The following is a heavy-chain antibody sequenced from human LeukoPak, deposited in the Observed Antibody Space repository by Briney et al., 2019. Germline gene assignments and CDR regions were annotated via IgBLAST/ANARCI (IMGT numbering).Heavy chain of an antibody. D-gene: IGHD1-26*01. J-gene: IGHJ3*02. CDR2: ISSSSSYI. CDR1: GFTFSSYS. Sequence: GGSPRLSCAASGFTFSSYSMNWVRQAPGKGLEWVSSISSSSSYIYYADSVKGRFTISRDNAKNSLYLQMNSLRAEDTAVYYCAREVVGATPSGGAFDIWGQGTMVTVSS. CDR3: AREVVGATPSGGAFDI. V-gene: IGHV3-21*01.